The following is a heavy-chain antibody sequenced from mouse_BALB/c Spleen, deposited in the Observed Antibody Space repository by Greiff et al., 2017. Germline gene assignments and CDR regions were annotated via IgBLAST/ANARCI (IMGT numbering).Heavy chain of an antibody. Sequence: EVKLQESGPGLVKPSQSLSLTCTVTGYSITSDYAWNWIRQFPGNKLEWMGYISYSGSTSYNPSLKSRISITRDTSKNQFFLQLNSVTTEDTATYYCARLKGNTGFADWGQGTLVTVSA. D-gene: IGHD2-1*01. CDR2: ISYSGST. CDR1: GYSITSDYA. V-gene: IGHV3-2*02. J-gene: IGHJ3*01. CDR3: ARLKGNTGFAD.